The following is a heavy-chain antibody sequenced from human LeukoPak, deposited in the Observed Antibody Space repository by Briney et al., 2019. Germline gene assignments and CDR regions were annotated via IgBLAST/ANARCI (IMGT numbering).Heavy chain of an antibody. D-gene: IGHD5-12*01. V-gene: IGHV4-34*01. CDR3: ARINSGYEYETDY. Sequence: KPSETLSLTCAVYGGSFSGYYWSWIRQPPGKGLEWIGEINHSGSTNYNPSLKSRVTISVDTSKNQFSLKLSSVTAADTAVYYCARINSGYEYETDYWGQGTLVTVFS. CDR2: INHSGST. CDR1: GGSFSGYY. J-gene: IGHJ4*01.